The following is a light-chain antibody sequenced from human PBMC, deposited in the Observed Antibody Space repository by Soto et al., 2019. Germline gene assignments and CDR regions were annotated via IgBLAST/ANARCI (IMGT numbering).Light chain of an antibody. CDR2: DAS. CDR1: QSVSSSC. Sequence: EIVLTQSPGTLSLSPGERATLSCRASQSVSSSCLAWYQQKPGQAPRLLIYDASSRATGIPDRFSGSRSGTDFTLTISRLEPEDFALYYCQQYDSSFITFGQGTRLEIK. J-gene: IGKJ5*01. CDR3: QQYDSSFIT. V-gene: IGKV3-20*01.